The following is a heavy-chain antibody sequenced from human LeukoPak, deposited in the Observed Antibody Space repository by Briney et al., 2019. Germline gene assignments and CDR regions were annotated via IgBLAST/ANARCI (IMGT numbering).Heavy chain of an antibody. Sequence: SETLSLTCTVSGGSISSGSYYWSWIRQPAGKELTWIGCIYTSGSNNYNPSLKSRVTISVDTSKNQFPLKLSSVTAADMAVYYCSRGPGGSSSSDFDYWGQGTLVTVSS. D-gene: IGHD6-6*01. J-gene: IGHJ4*02. CDR2: IYTSGSN. CDR3: SRGPGGSSSSDFDY. V-gene: IGHV4-61*02. CDR1: GGSISSGSYY.